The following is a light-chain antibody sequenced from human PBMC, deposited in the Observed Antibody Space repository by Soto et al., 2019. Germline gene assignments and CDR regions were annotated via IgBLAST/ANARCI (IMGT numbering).Light chain of an antibody. CDR1: NVGIKV. J-gene: IGLJ1*01. Sequence: YHPTQLPGVSVGPGQTARITFGVNNVGIKVVHGYQQKPGQAPVVVVSDNSARTSGIPERFSGSNSGNTANLTISRVEAGDEADYYCQVWDSSSDRSGFGAGTKVTVL. V-gene: IGLV3-21*02. CDR3: QVWDSSSDRSG. CDR2: DNS.